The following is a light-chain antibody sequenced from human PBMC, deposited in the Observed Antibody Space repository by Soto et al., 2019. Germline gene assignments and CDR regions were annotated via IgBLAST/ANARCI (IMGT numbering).Light chain of an antibody. CDR2: GAS. J-gene: IGKJ1*01. CDR3: QHYGTSPWT. Sequence: EIVLTQSPGTLSLSPGERATLSCRASQSVSSRLLGWYQQKPGQAPRLVIYGASSRATGIPDRFSGSGSGTDFTLTISRLEAEYFAVYFCQHYGTSPWTFGQGTRVEIK. CDR1: QSVSSRL. V-gene: IGKV3-20*01.